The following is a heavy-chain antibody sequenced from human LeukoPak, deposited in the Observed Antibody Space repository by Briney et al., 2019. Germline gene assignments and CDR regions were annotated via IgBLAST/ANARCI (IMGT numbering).Heavy chain of an antibody. CDR1: GFTFSSYP. V-gene: IGHV3-23*01. J-gene: IGHJ4*02. Sequence: PGGALRLSFAGSGFTFSSYPLSWVRRSPGGGRAWVATISGGGVTTYYADSVNGRFTISRDNPKNTLYLQMNSLRAEDTAIYYCAKYSVRSAIPYYFDYWGQRTLVTV. CDR3: AKYSVRSAIPYYFDY. CDR2: ISGGGVTT. D-gene: IGHD2-2*02.